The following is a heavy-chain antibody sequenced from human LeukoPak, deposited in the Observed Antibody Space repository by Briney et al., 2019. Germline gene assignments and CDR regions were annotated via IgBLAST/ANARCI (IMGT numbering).Heavy chain of an antibody. V-gene: IGHV3-21*01. CDR1: GFTFSSYS. J-gene: IGHJ4*02. Sequence: PGGSLRLSCAASGFTFSSYSMNWVRQAPGKGLGWVSSISSSSSYIYYADSVKGRFTISRDNAKNSLYLQMNSLRAEDTAVYYCASSEGYSYGLPDYWGQGTLVTVSS. CDR3: ASSEGYSYGLPDY. D-gene: IGHD5-18*01. CDR2: ISSSSSYI.